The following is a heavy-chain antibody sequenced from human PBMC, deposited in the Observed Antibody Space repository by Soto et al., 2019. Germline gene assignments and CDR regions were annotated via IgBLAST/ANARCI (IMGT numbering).Heavy chain of an antibody. J-gene: IGHJ6*03. CDR2: IYYSGST. Sequence: SETLSLTCTVSGGSISSGSYYWGWIRQPPGKGLEWIGRIYYSGSTNYNPSLKSRVTISVDTSKNQFSLKLSSVTAADTAVYYCARGAARRTRALDAYYYYYMDVWGKGTTVTVSS. D-gene: IGHD2-8*01. V-gene: IGHV4-39*07. CDR1: GGSISSGSYY. CDR3: ARGAARRTRALDAYYYYYMDV.